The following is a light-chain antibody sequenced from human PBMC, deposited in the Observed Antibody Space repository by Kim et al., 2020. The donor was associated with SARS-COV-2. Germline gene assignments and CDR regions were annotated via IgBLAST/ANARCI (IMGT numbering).Light chain of an antibody. CDR3: QQYNNWPPWT. Sequence: SPGERATLSCRASQSVSSRLAWYQQKPGQAPRLLIYGASTRATGIPARFSGSGSGTDFTLTIGSLQSEDFATYYCQQYNNWPPWTFGQGTKVDIK. J-gene: IGKJ1*01. CDR2: GAS. CDR1: QSVSSR. V-gene: IGKV3-15*01.